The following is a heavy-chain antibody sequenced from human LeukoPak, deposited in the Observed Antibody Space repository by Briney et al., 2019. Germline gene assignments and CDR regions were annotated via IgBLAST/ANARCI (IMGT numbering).Heavy chain of an antibody. CDR3: ARAPVAATLNWFDP. CDR2: INHSGST. J-gene: IGHJ5*02. Sequence: SETLSLTCAVYGGSFSGYYWSWIRQPPGKGLEWIGGINHSGSTNYNPSLKSRVTISVDTSKNQFSLKLSSVTAADTAVYYCARAPVAATLNWFDPGAREPWSPSPQ. V-gene: IGHV4-34*01. D-gene: IGHD2-15*01. CDR1: GGSFSGYY.